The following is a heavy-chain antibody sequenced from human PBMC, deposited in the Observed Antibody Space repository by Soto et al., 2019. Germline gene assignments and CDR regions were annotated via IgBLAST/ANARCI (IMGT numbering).Heavy chain of an antibody. Sequence: PXESLSLPCDVSSASIPTSEWSWIRQAPGRGLGRFGNSKHTGSTGYTSSLRSRVTLSMDTSKNQFSLNMNSVTAADTAVYYCARRLFGSGWTLDSGGQGALVAVSS. D-gene: IGHD6-19*01. CDR1: SASIPTSE. CDR2: SKHTGST. J-gene: IGHJ4*02. V-gene: IGHV4-59*01. CDR3: ARRLFGSGWTLDS.